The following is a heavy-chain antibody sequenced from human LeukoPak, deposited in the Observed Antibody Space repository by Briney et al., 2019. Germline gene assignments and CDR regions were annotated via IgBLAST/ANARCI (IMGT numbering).Heavy chain of an antibody. CDR1: GFTFSSYG. V-gene: IGHV3-30*18. J-gene: IGHJ6*02. Sequence: PGRSLRLSCGASGFTFSSYGMHWVRQAPGKGLEWVAVISYDGSNKYYADSVKGRFTISRDNSKNTLYLQMNSLRAEDTAVYYCAKDQLVHYYYYGMDVWGQGTTVTVSS. CDR2: ISYDGSNK. CDR3: AKDQLVHYYYYGMDV. D-gene: IGHD6-6*01.